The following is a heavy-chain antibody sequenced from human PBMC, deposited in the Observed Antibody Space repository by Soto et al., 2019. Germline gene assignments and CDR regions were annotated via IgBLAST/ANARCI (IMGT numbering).Heavy chain of an antibody. CDR3: ARLRPFDY. CDR1: GGSLNSSNFY. V-gene: IGHV4-39*01. CDR2: ISYNGST. J-gene: IGHJ4*02. Sequence: QLQLQESGPGLVKPSETLSLTCSVSGGSLNSSNFYWGWIRQPPGKGLEWIGTISYNGSTYNKPSLKSRVTISVDTSKNQFSLSLTSVTAADTAMYYCARLRPFDYWGQGALVTVSS.